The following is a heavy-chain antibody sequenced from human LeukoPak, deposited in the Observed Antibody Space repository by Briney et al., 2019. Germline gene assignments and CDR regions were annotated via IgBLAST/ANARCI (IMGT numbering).Heavy chain of an antibody. J-gene: IGHJ4*02. CDR3: ARMGTYGSRTFDY. Sequence: PSETLSLTCAVYGGSFSGYYWSWIRQPPGKGLEWIGEINHSGSTNYNPSLKSRVTISVDTSKNQFSLKLSSVTAADTAVYYCARMGTYGSRTFDYWGQGTLVTVSS. CDR1: GGSFSGYY. V-gene: IGHV4-34*01. CDR2: INHSGST. D-gene: IGHD3-10*01.